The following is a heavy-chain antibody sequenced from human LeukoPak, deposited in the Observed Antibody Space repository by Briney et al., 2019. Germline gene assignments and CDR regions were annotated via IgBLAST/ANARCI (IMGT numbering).Heavy chain of an antibody. CDR3: ARGGHTAMVPFDY. Sequence: SETLSLTCAVYGGSFSGYYWSWIRQPPGKGRGWIGEINHSGSTNYNPSLESRVTISVDTSKNQFSLKLSSVTAADTAVYYCARGGHTAMVPFDYWGQGTLVTVSS. V-gene: IGHV4-34*01. J-gene: IGHJ4*02. CDR2: INHSGST. D-gene: IGHD5-18*01. CDR1: GGSFSGYY.